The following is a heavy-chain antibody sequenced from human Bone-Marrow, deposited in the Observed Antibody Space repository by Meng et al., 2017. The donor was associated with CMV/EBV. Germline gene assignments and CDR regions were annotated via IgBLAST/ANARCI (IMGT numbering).Heavy chain of an antibody. V-gene: IGHV3-15*07. Sequence: CAASGFPFSNAWMNWVRQAPGKGLEWVGRIKSKTDGGTTDYAAPVKGRFTISRDDSKNTLYLQMNSLKTEDTAVYYCTTSIAVAGFDYWGQGTLVTVSS. D-gene: IGHD6-19*01. CDR1: GFPFSNAW. J-gene: IGHJ4*02. CDR2: IKSKTDGGTT. CDR3: TTSIAVAGFDY.